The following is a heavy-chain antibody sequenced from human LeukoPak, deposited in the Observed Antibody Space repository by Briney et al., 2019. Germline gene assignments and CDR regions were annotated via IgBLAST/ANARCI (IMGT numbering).Heavy chain of an antibody. Sequence: PGGSLRLSCAASGFSFSSYGMHWVRQAPGKGLEWVAVIWYDGSKKYYAESVRGRLTISRDNSKNTLYLQMNSLRAEDTAAYYCARRDGDNDRGFDYWGQGTLVTVSS. CDR1: GFSFSSYG. D-gene: IGHD4-23*01. J-gene: IGHJ4*02. V-gene: IGHV3-33*01. CDR2: IWYDGSKK. CDR3: ARRDGDNDRGFDY.